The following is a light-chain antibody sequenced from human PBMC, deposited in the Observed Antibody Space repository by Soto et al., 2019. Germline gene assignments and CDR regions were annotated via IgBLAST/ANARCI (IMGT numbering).Light chain of an antibody. CDR3: ASWDDTLSVPI. Sequence: QSVLTQPPSASGTPGQRVTISCSGSRSDIGSNYVYWYQHLPGMAPKLLIYRNDQRPSGAPDRISGSRSGTSASLAIIGLRSEDEADYYCASWDDTLSVPIFGGGTKVTVL. V-gene: IGLV1-47*01. CDR2: RND. J-gene: IGLJ2*01. CDR1: RSDIGSNY.